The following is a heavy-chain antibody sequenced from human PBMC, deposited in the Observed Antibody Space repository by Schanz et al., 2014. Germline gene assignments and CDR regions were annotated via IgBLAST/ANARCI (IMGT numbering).Heavy chain of an antibody. D-gene: IGHD1-26*01. CDR1: GYTFTGYY. V-gene: IGHV1-2*02. J-gene: IGHJ4*02. CDR3: ARDRDQWDENYLDY. CDR2: INPNSGGT. Sequence: QVQLVQSGAEAKKPGASAKVSCKASGYTFTGYYMHWVRQAHGQGLEWMGWINPNSGGTNYAQKFQGRVTMTTDTSTSTVYMELRSLTSDDSAVYYCARDRDQWDENYLDYWGQGTLVTVSS.